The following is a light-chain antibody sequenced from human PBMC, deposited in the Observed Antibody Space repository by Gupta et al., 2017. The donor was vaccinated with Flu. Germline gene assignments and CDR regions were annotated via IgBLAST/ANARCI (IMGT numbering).Light chain of an antibody. Sequence: EIVLTQSPGTLSLSPGERATLSCRASQSVSASYLAWYLQKPGQAPRLLIYGASSRATGIPDRFSGSGSGTDFTLTISRLEPEDFAVYYCHQSGSSPRTFGQGTKVEIK. CDR1: QSVSASY. J-gene: IGKJ1*01. CDR2: GAS. CDR3: HQSGSSPRT. V-gene: IGKV3-20*01.